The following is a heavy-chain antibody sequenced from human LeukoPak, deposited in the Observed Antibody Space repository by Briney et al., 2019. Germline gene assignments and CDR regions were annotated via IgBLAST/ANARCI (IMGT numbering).Heavy chain of an antibody. J-gene: IGHJ4*02. D-gene: IGHD3-10*01. CDR2: IASKTDGGAT. CDR3: TTGIRGD. V-gene: IGHV3-15*07. CDR1: GLTVTNAW. Sequence: PGGSLRLSCSASGLTVTNAWMNWVRQAPGEGLDWVGRIASKTDGGATVYAAPVKGRFTISRDDSKNTLNLQMNSLKTEDTAVYYCTTGIRGDWGQGTLVTVSS.